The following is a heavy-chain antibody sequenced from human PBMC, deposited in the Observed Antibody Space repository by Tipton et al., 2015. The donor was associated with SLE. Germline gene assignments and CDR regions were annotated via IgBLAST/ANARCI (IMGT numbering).Heavy chain of an antibody. Sequence: QLVQSGAEVKKPGSSVKVSCKASGGTFSSYAISWVRQAPGQGLEWMGGIIPIFGTANYAQKLQCRVTMTTDTSTSTAYMELRSLRSDDTAVYYWGKTVGATTAFDIWGQGTMVTVSS. CDR2: IIPIFGTA. CDR3: GKTVGATTAFDI. CDR1: GGTFSSYA. D-gene: IGHD1-26*01. J-gene: IGHJ3*02. V-gene: IGHV1-69*06.